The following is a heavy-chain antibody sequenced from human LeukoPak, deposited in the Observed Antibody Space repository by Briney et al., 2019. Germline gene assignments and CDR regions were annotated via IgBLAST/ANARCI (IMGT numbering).Heavy chain of an antibody. CDR3: AELGITMIGGV. CDR1: GFTFSSYW. V-gene: IGHV3-74*01. Sequence: GGSLRLSCTASGFTFSSYWIHWVRQPPGKGLLWVSRINSDGGDTIYADSVRGRFTISRDNAKNTLYLQMNSLRAEDTAVYYCAELGITMIGGVWGKGTTVTISS. J-gene: IGHJ6*04. CDR2: INSDGGDT. D-gene: IGHD3-10*02.